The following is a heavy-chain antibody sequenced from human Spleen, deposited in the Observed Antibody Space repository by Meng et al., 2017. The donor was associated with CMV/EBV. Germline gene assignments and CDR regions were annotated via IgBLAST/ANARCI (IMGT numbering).Heavy chain of an antibody. Sequence: GSLRLSCTVSGGSISSSSYYWGWIRQPPGKGLEWIGSIYYSGSTYYNPSLKSRVTISVDTSKTQFSLKLSSVTAADTAVYYCARGPGIAAAGYYWYFDLWGRGTLVTVSS. CDR3: ARGPGIAAAGYYWYFDL. D-gene: IGHD6-13*01. J-gene: IGHJ2*01. CDR2: IYYSGST. CDR1: GGSISSSSYY. V-gene: IGHV4-39*07.